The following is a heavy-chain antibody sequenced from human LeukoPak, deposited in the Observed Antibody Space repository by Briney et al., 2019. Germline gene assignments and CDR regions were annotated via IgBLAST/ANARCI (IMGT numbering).Heavy chain of an antibody. J-gene: IGHJ4*02. CDR1: GGSFSGYY. Sequence: PSETLSLTCAVYGGSFSGYYWSWIRQPPGKGLEWIGEINHSGSTNYNPSLKSRVTMSVDTSKNQFSLKLSSVTAADTAVYYCARDRYYYDSSGYSTFDYWGQGTLVTVSS. D-gene: IGHD3-22*01. CDR2: INHSGST. CDR3: ARDRYYYDSSGYSTFDY. V-gene: IGHV4-34*01.